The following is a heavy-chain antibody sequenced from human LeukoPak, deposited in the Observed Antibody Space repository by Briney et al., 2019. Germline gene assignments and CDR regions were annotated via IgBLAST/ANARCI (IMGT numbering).Heavy chain of an antibody. CDR1: GGSFSGYY. Sequence: PSETLSLTCAVYGGSFSGYYRSWIRQPPGKGLEWIGYIYYSGSTNYNPSLKSRVTISVDTSKNQFSLKLSSVTAADTAVYYCARVGAAAGTLGVYAFDIWGQGTMVTVSS. CDR3: ARVGAAAGTLGVYAFDI. V-gene: IGHV4-59*01. D-gene: IGHD6-13*01. J-gene: IGHJ3*02. CDR2: IYYSGST.